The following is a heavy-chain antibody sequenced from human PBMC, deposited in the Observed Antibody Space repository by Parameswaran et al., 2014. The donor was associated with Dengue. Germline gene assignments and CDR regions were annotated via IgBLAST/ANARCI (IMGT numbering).Heavy chain of an antibody. J-gene: IGHJ4*02. CDR1: GFTFSSYW. V-gene: IGHV3-74*01. Sequence: QAGGSLRLSCAASGFTFSSYWMHWVRQAPGKGLVWVSRINSEGTSTTYADSVKGRFTISRDNAKSTLYLQMNSLRAEDTAVYYCTRIVATTDFDYWGQGTLVTVSS. CDR2: INSEGTST. CDR3: TRIVATTDFDY. D-gene: IGHD5-12*01.